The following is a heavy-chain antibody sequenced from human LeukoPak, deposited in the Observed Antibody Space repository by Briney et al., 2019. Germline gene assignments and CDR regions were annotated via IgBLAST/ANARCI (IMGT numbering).Heavy chain of an antibody. Sequence: ASVTVSCKTSGYTFTSYGISWVRQAPGQGLEWMGWISGYNGNTNYAQKFQGRVTMTRDMSTSTVYMELSSLRSEDTAVYYCARERSYGDYVNWGQGTLVTVSS. J-gene: IGHJ4*02. V-gene: IGHV1-18*01. CDR1: GYTFTSYG. CDR2: ISGYNGNT. CDR3: ARERSYGDYVN. D-gene: IGHD4-17*01.